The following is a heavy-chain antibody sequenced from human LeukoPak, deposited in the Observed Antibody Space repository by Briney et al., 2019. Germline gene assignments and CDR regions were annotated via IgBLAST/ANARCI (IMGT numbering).Heavy chain of an antibody. CDR1: GFTFSSYE. V-gene: IGHV3-48*03. J-gene: IGHJ4*02. CDR3: AVSRRVRGVIITVFDY. Sequence: GGSLRLSCAASGFTFSSYEMNWVRQAPGKGLEWVSYISSSGSTIYYADSVKGRFTISRDNAKNSLYLQMNSLRAEDTALYYCAVSRRVRGVIITVFDYWGQGTLVTVSS. CDR2: ISSSGSTI. D-gene: IGHD3-10*01.